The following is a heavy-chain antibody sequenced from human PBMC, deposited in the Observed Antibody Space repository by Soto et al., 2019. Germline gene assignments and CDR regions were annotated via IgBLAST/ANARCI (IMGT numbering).Heavy chain of an antibody. J-gene: IGHJ4*02. CDR3: AREVSCGGDYYSYFDY. CDR2: IYYSGST. Sequence: PSETLSLTCTVSGGSISSGDYYWSWIRQPPGKGLEWIGYIYYSGSTYYNPSLKSRVTISVDTSKNQFSLKLSSVTAADTAVYYCAREVSCGGDYYSYFDYWGQGTLVTVSS. V-gene: IGHV4-30-4*01. D-gene: IGHD2-21*02. CDR1: GGSISSGDYY.